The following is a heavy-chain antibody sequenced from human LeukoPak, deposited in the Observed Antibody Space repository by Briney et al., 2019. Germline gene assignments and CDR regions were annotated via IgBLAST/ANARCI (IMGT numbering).Heavy chain of an antibody. J-gene: IGHJ5*02. CDR1: GGSFSGYY. CDR2: INHSGST. D-gene: IGHD6-13*01. Sequence: SETLSLTCAVYGGSFSGYYWSWIRQPPGKGLEWIGEINHSGSTNYNPSLKSRVTISVDTSKNQFSLKLSSVTAADTAVYYCARRIAAAGTTFSSWGQGTLVTVSS. CDR3: ARRIAAAGTTFSS. V-gene: IGHV4-34*01.